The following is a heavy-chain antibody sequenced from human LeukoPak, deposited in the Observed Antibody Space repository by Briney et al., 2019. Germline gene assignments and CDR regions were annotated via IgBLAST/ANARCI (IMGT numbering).Heavy chain of an antibody. D-gene: IGHD2-2*01. J-gene: IGHJ4*02. Sequence: PGGSLRLSCAASGFTFSGSAMHWVRQAPGKGLEWVAVISYDGSNKYYADSVKGRFTISRDNSKNTLYLQMNSLRAEDTAVYYCAKIVVPAAIGGYYFDYWGQGTLVTVSS. CDR1: GFTFSGSA. CDR3: AKIVVPAAIGGYYFDY. CDR2: ISYDGSNK. V-gene: IGHV3-30*04.